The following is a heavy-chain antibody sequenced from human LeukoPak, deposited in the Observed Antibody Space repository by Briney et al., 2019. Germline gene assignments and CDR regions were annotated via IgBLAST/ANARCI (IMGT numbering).Heavy chain of an antibody. J-gene: IGHJ4*02. CDR3: AAGSGSYSIDY. CDR1: GFTSSSSA. V-gene: IGHV1-58*02. Sequence: SVKVSCKASGFTSSSSAMQWVRQARGQRLEWIGWIVVGSGNTNYAQKFQERVTITRDMSTSTAYMELSSLRSEDTAVYYCAAGSGSYSIDYWGQGTLVTVSS. D-gene: IGHD1-26*01. CDR2: IVVGSGNT.